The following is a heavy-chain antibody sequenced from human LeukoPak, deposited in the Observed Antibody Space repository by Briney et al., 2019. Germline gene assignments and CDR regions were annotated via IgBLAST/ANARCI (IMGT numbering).Heavy chain of an antibody. V-gene: IGHV1-18*04. CDR3: ARDDSSYCSGGSCYPNWFDP. Sequence: ASVKVSCKASGYTFTSYGISWVRQAPGQGLEWMGWISAYNGNTNYAQKLQGRVTMTTDTSTSTAYMGLRSLRSDDTAVYYCARDDSSYCSGGSCYPNWFDPWGQGTLVTVSS. J-gene: IGHJ5*02. CDR1: GYTFTSYG. D-gene: IGHD2-15*01. CDR2: ISAYNGNT.